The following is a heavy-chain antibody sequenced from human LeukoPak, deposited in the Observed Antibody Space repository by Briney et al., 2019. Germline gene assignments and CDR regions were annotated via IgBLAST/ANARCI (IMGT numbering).Heavy chain of an antibody. D-gene: IGHD3-22*01. CDR3: ARGKDHYYDSSGYPDYYYYAMDV. J-gene: IGHJ6*02. V-gene: IGHV1-2*02. CDR2: INPYSGGT. Sequence: ASVTVSCTASGYTFTGYFMHWVRQAPGQGLEWMGWINPYSGGTNSAQKFQGRVTMTRDTSITTAYMELSRLRSDDTAVYYCARGKDHYYDSSGYPDYYYYAMDVWGQGTTVTVSS. CDR1: GYTFTGYF.